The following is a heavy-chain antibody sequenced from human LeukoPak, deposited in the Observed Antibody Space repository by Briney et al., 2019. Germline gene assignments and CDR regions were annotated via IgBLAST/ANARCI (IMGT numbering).Heavy chain of an antibody. D-gene: IGHD2-8*01. Sequence: ASVKVSCKASGGTFSSYAISWVRQAPGQGLELMGGIIPIFGTANYAQKFQGRVTITTDESTSTAYMELSSLRSEDTAVYYCASAMVAVDAFDIWGQGTMVTVSS. J-gene: IGHJ3*02. CDR3: ASAMVAVDAFDI. CDR2: IIPIFGTA. CDR1: GGTFSSYA. V-gene: IGHV1-69*05.